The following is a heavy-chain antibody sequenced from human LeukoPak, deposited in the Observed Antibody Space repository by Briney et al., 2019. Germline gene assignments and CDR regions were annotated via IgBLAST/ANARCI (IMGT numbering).Heavy chain of an antibody. Sequence: SETLSLTCTVSGVSISSYYWSWIRQPPGKGLEWIGRIYTSGSTNYNPSLKSRVTMSVDTSKNQFSLKLSSVTAADTAVYYCARDGYSYGSRTEGYFDYWGQGTLVTVSS. D-gene: IGHD5-18*01. CDR2: IYTSGST. J-gene: IGHJ4*02. CDR1: GVSISSYY. CDR3: ARDGYSYGSRTEGYFDY. V-gene: IGHV4-4*07.